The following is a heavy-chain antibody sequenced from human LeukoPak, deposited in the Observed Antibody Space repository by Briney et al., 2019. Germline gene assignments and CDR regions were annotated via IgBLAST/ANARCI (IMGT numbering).Heavy chain of an antibody. CDR2: ISSSSSYI. V-gene: IGHV3-21*01. D-gene: IGHD5-12*01. Sequence: SGGSLRLSCAASGFTFSSYSMNWVRQAPGKGLGWVSSISSSSSYIYYADSVKGRFTISRDNAKNSLYLQMNSLRAEDTAVYYCARDSPIVATTFDYWGQGTLVTVSS. CDR3: ARDSPIVATTFDY. J-gene: IGHJ4*02. CDR1: GFTFSSYS.